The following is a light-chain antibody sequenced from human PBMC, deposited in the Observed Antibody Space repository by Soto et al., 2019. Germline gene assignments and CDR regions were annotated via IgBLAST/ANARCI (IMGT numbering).Light chain of an antibody. CDR2: KAS. CDR1: QSISSW. Sequence: DIQMTQSPSTLSASVGDRVTITCRASQSISSWLAWYQQKPGKAPKLLIYKASSLESGVPSRFSGSGSGTEFTLPISSLQPDDFATYYCQQYHSYSNTFGQGTKLEIK. J-gene: IGKJ2*01. CDR3: QQYHSYSNT. V-gene: IGKV1-5*03.